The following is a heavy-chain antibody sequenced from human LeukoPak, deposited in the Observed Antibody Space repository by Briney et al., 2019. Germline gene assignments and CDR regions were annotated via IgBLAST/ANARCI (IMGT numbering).Heavy chain of an antibody. CDR2: IFAGGDV. D-gene: IGHD2/OR15-2a*01. V-gene: IGHV3-53*01. J-gene: IGHJ3*02. Sequence: GGSLRLSCAASGFSVSNHYMSWVRQAPGKGPEWVSIIFAGGDVYYADSVKGRFTISRDNVKNMVFLQMNGLTGEDTALYYCARVSFYAFDTWGQGTRVTVSS. CDR1: GFSVSNHY. CDR3: ARVSFYAFDT.